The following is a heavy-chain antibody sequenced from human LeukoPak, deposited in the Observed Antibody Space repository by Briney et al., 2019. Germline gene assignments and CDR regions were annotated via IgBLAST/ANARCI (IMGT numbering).Heavy chain of an antibody. D-gene: IGHD2/OR15-2a*01. J-gene: IGHJ3*02. Sequence: ASVKVSCKGSGYTFTSYDINWVGQATGQGGEWMGWMNPNRGKTGYAQKFQGRVTITRNTPISTTYMELSSLRSEDTAVYYCARGNRGADAFDIWGQGTMVTVSS. CDR2: MNPNRGKT. CDR3: ARGNRGADAFDI. V-gene: IGHV1-8*01. CDR1: GYTFTSYD.